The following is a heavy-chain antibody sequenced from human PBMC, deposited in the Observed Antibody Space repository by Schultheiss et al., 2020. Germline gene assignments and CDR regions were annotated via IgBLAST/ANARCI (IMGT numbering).Heavy chain of an antibody. Sequence: GESLKISCAASGFTFSSYDMHWVRQATGKGLEWVSAIGTAGDTYYPGSVKGRFTISRDNAKNSLYLQMNSLRAEDTAVYYCARDYDSSGYYSLDVWGQGTTVTVSS. J-gene: IGHJ6*02. V-gene: IGHV3-13*04. CDR3: ARDYDSSGYYSLDV. D-gene: IGHD3-22*01. CDR1: GFTFSSYD. CDR2: IGTAGDT.